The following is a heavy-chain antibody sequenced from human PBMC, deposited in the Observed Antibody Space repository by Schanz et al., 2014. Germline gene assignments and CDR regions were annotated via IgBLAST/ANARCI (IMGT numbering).Heavy chain of an antibody. CDR1: GFNFNTYA. CDR3: AKHVRSLTGNDY. Sequence: EVQLVESGGGLAQPGGSLRLACAASGFNFNTYAMSWVRQAPGKGLEWVSGLTEGGGGTYYTDAVKGRFTISRDNSKNTLDLQMNSLRAEDTAIYYCAKHVRSLTGNDYWGQGTLVTVSS. D-gene: IGHD3-9*01. CDR2: LTEGGGGT. J-gene: IGHJ4*02. V-gene: IGHV3-23*04.